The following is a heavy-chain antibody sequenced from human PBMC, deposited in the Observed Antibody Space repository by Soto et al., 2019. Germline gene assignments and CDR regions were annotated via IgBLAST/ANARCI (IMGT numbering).Heavy chain of an antibody. CDR3: ARGVGQQLVSDYMDV. CDR2: INPNSGGT. Sequence: ASVKVSCKASGYTFTGYYMHWVRQAPGQGLEWMGWINPNSGGTNYEQKFQGWVTMTRDTSISTAYMELSRLRSDDTAVYYCARGVGQQLVSDYMDVWGKGTTVTVS. D-gene: IGHD6-13*01. V-gene: IGHV1-2*04. CDR1: GYTFTGYY. J-gene: IGHJ6*03.